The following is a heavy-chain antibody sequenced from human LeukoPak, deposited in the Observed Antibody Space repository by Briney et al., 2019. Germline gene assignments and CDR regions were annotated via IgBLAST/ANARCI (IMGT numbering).Heavy chain of an antibody. D-gene: IGHD5-12*01. J-gene: IGHJ4*02. CDR2: IFHSGST. V-gene: IGHV4-4*02. CDR3: GRIGFSGYGTVDY. CDR1: GGSISSSTW. Sequence: PSEPLSLTCAVSGGSISSSTWWSWVRLPPGKGLEWIGEIFHSGSTNFNPSLKSRLTMSVDESKHEFFLKLTSVTAADTAVYYCGRIGFSGYGTVDYWGQGTLVTVSS.